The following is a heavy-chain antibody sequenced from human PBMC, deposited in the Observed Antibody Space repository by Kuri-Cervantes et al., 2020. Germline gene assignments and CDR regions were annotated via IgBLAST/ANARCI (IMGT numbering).Heavy chain of an antibody. CDR2: IYYSGST. J-gene: IGHJ4*02. Sequence: ESLKISCTVSGGSISSYYWSWIRQPPGKGLEWIAYIYYSGSTNYNPSLKSRVTISVDTSKNQFSLKLSSVTAADTAVYYCARGTAPDYWGQGTLVTVSS. CDR3: ARGTAPDY. V-gene: IGHV4-59*01. D-gene: IGHD4-17*01. CDR1: GGSISSYY.